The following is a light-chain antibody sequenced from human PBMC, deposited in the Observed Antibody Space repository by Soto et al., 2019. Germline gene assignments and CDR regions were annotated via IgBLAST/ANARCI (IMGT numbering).Light chain of an antibody. CDR1: QSVSSN. Sequence: EIVLTQSPGTLSSSPGERATLSCRASQSVSSNLAWYQQKPGQAPKLLIYDASSRATGIPARFSGSGSGTDFTLTISGLEPEDFAVYYCQQRSVWPITFGQGTRLEIK. CDR3: QQRSVWPIT. CDR2: DAS. V-gene: IGKV3-11*01. J-gene: IGKJ5*01.